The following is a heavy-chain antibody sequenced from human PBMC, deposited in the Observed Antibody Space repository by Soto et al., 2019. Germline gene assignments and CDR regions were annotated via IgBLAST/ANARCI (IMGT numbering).Heavy chain of an antibody. CDR2: ISVNSNYT. CDR1: GLTFSSSV. Sequence: GGSLRLSCAASGLTFSSSVMNWVRQTAGKGLEWVAAISVNSNYTYYADSVKGRFTISRDNAKNSLYLQMNSLRAEDTAVYYCARVLIAVAGLGYWGQGTLVTVSS. D-gene: IGHD6-19*01. V-gene: IGHV3-21*01. CDR3: ARVLIAVAGLGY. J-gene: IGHJ4*02.